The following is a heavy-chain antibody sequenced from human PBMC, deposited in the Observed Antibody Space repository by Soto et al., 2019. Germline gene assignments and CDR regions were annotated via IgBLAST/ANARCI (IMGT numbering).Heavy chain of an antibody. Sequence: EVQLLESGGGLVQPGGSLRLSCAASGFTFSSYAMSWVRQAPGKGLEWVSAISGSGGSTYYADAVKGRFTISRDNSKNTLYLQINRLRAEDTAVYYCARGGYCSSTSWYAGWFDPWGQGTLVTVSS. CDR3: ARGGYCSSTSWYAGWFDP. D-gene: IGHD2-2*01. CDR1: GFTFSSYA. V-gene: IGHV3-23*01. J-gene: IGHJ5*02. CDR2: ISGSGGST.